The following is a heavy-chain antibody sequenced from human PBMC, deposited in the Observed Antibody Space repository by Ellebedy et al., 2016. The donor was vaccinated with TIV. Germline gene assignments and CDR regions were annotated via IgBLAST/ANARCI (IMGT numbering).Heavy chain of an antibody. CDR2: INSDGSST. Sequence: GESLKISXAASGFTFSSYWMHWVRQAPGKGLVWVSRINSDGSSTSYADSVKGRFTISRDNAKNTLYLQMNSLRAEDTAVYYCARDPKYCSSTSCYNWFDPWGQGTLVTVSS. D-gene: IGHD2-2*01. CDR1: GFTFSSYW. V-gene: IGHV3-74*01. J-gene: IGHJ5*02. CDR3: ARDPKYCSSTSCYNWFDP.